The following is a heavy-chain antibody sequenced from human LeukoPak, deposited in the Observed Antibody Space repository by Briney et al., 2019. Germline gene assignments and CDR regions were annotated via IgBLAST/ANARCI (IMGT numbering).Heavy chain of an antibody. CDR1: GGSISSYY. V-gene: IGHV4-59*01. D-gene: IGHD6-6*01. CDR3: ARGGSSSSPYYFDY. CDR2: IYYSGST. Sequence: PSETLSLTCTVSGGSISSYYWSWIRQPPGKGLEWIGYIYYSGSTNYNPSLKSRVTISVDTSKNQFSLKLSSVTAADTAAYYCARGGSSSSPYYFDYWGQGTLVTVSS. J-gene: IGHJ4*02.